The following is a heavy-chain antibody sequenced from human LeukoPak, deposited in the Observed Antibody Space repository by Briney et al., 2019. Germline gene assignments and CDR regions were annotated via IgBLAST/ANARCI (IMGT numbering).Heavy chain of an antibody. CDR3: ARDSSGWYYHY. J-gene: IGHJ4*02. Sequence: GGSLRLSCAASGFTFSTYGMHWVRQAPGKGLEWVAFIRYDGGNKRYADSVKGRFTISRDNSKDTLYVQMNSLRAEDTAVYYCARDSSGWYYHYRGRGTLVTVSS. D-gene: IGHD6-19*01. CDR1: GFTFSTYG. V-gene: IGHV3-30*02. CDR2: IRYDGGNK.